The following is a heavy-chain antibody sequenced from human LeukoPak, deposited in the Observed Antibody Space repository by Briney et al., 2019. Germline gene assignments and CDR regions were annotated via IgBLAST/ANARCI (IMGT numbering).Heavy chain of an antibody. CDR1: GYTFTSYG. V-gene: IGHV1-18*01. J-gene: IGHJ4*02. Sequence: ASVKVSCKASGYTFTSYGISWVRQAPGQGLEWMGWISAYNGNTNYAQKLQGRVTMTTDTSTSTAYMELRSLRSDDTAVYYCARVRTRAVPAVSDYWGQGTLVTVSS. D-gene: IGHD2-2*01. CDR3: ARVRTRAVPAVSDY. CDR2: ISAYNGNT.